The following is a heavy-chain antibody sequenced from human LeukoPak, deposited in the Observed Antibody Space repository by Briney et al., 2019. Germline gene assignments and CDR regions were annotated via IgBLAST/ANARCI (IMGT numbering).Heavy chain of an antibody. J-gene: IGHJ4*02. CDR1: GFNVSNKY. V-gene: IGHV3-53*01. Sequence: PGGSLRLSCAASGFNVSNKYMSWVRQAPGKGLEWLSIIYSGGSTYYANSVKGRFTISRDKSKSTLYLQMNSLRVDDSAVYYCTRGDAAMVKSLNYWGQGTLVTVSS. CDR2: IYSGGST. D-gene: IGHD5-18*01. CDR3: TRGDAAMVKSLNY.